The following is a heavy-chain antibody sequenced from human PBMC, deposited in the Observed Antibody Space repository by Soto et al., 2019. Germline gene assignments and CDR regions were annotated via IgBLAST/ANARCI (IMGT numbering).Heavy chain of an antibody. V-gene: IGHV4-31*03. CDR1: GGSISSGGYY. J-gene: IGHJ6*02. CDR3: AASCVGCGGFNYYGMDV. Sequence: QVQLQESGPGLVKPSQTLSLTCTVSGGSISSGGYYWNWIRQHPGKGLEWIGYIYYSGTTYYNPCHKSRVTISVDTSKNQFSLKLSSVTAADTAVYYCAASCVGCGGFNYYGMDVWGQGTTVTVSS. D-gene: IGHD2-21*01. CDR2: IYYSGTT.